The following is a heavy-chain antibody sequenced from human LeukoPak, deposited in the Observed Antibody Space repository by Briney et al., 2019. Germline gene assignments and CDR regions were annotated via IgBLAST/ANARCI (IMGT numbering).Heavy chain of an antibody. Sequence: GGSLRLSCAASGFTFGSYAMSWVHQAPGKGLEWVSTILSGGSTYYADSVKGRFTISRDNSKNTLYLQMNNLRAEDTAVYYCAKDSGTYYKAFDIWGQGTMVTVSS. D-gene: IGHD1-26*01. CDR2: ILSGGST. V-gene: IGHV3-23*01. CDR3: AKDSGTYYKAFDI. J-gene: IGHJ3*02. CDR1: GFTFGSYA.